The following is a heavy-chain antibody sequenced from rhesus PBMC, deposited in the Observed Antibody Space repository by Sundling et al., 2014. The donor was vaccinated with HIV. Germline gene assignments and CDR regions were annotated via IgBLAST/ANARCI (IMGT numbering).Heavy chain of an antibody. D-gene: IGHD3-9*01. V-gene: IGHV4-65*02. CDR3: ARMYYEDDYGYYPLGLDS. CDR2: IYGNSATT. Sequence: QVQLQESGPGLVKPAETLSLTCAVSGGSISSSNWWSWIRQPPGKGLEWIGSIYGNSATTYYNSSLKSRVTISRDTSKNQFSLKLSSVTAADTAVYYCARMYYEDDYGYYPLGLDSWGQGVVVTVSS. CDR1: GGSISSSNW. J-gene: IGHJ6*01.